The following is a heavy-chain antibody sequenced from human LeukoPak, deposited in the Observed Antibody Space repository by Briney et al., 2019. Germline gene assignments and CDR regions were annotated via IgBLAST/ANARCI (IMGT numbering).Heavy chain of an antibody. CDR3: AKWGDYDVLTGYYVSDY. J-gene: IGHJ4*02. V-gene: IGHV3-23*01. D-gene: IGHD3-9*01. CDR2: ITGSGGNT. CDR1: GFTVSNDA. Sequence: GASLRLYWAASGFTVSNDAMGGVRQAPGKGVGWGSAITGSGGNTYYADSVKGRFTISRDNSKNTVFLQMTSLRAEDTAVYYCAKWGDYDVLTGYYVSDYWGQGTLVTVSS.